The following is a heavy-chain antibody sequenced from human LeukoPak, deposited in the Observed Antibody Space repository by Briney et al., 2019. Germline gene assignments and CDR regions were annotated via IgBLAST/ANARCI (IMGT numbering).Heavy chain of an antibody. CDR3: AREGTNDAFDI. CDR2: ISYDGSNK. D-gene: IGHD2-8*01. V-gene: IGHV3-30-3*01. J-gene: IGHJ3*02. Sequence: GGSLRLSCAASEFTFSSYAMHWVRQPPGKGLEWVAVISYDGSNKYYADSVKGRFTISRDNSKNTLYLQMNSLRAEDTAVYYCAREGTNDAFDIWGQGTMVTVSS. CDR1: EFTFSSYA.